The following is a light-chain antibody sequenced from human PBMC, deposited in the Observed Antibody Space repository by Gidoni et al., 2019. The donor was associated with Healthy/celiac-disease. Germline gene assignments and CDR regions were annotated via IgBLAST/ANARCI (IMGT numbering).Light chain of an antibody. CDR1: KLGDKY. CDR2: QDS. CDR3: QAWDSSTAV. Sequence: SSELPPPPSVSVSPGQTASITCSGDKLGDKYACWYQQKPGQSPVLVIYQDSKRPSGIPERFSGSNSGNTATLTISGTQAMDEADYYCQAWDSSTAVFGGGTKLTVL. J-gene: IGLJ2*01. V-gene: IGLV3-1*01.